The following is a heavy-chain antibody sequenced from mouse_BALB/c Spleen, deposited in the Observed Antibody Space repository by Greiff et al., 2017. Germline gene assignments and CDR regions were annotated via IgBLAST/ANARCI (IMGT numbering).Heavy chain of an antibody. J-gene: IGHJ4*01. D-gene: IGHD2-3*01. CDR2: IRNKANGYTT. CDR1: GFTFTDYY. V-gene: IGHV7-3*02. Sequence: DVMLVESGGGLVQPGGSLRLSCATSGFTFTDYYMSWVRQPPGKALEWLGFIRNKANGYTTEYSASVKGRFTISRDNSQSILYLQMNTLRAEDSATYYCARDGWLLPHYYAMDYWGQGTSVTVSS. CDR3: ARDGWLLPHYYAMDY.